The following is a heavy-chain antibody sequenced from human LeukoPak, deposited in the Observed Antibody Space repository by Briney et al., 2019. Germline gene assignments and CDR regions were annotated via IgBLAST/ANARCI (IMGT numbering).Heavy chain of an antibody. CDR1: GFTFDDYA. D-gene: IGHD6-13*01. Sequence: PGGSLRLSCAASGFTFDDYAMHWVRQAPGKGLEWVSLISGDGGSTYYADSVKGRFTISRDNSKNSLYLQMNSLRTEHTDLYYCAKAVEQQPFDYWGQGTLVTVSS. V-gene: IGHV3-43*02. J-gene: IGHJ4*02. CDR2: ISGDGGST. CDR3: AKAVEQQPFDY.